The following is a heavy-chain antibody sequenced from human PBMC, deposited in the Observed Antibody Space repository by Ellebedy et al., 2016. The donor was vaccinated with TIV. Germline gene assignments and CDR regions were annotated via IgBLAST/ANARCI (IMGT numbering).Heavy chain of an antibody. CDR2: ISGSGSIT. D-gene: IGHD2-21*02. CDR1: GFDFSSYA. V-gene: IGHV3-23*01. Sequence: GGSLRLSCVDSGFDFSSYAMTWVRQTPGKGLEWVSGISGSGSITYYTASVKGRFSLARDNSKNTLSLEMNSLRVEDTAVYYCAKVAYCGDDCYVFDHWGQGTLVSVSS. J-gene: IGHJ4*02. CDR3: AKVAYCGDDCYVFDH.